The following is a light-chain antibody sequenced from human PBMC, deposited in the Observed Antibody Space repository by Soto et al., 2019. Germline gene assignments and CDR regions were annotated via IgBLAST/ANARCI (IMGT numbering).Light chain of an antibody. Sequence: EIVLTQSPGTLSLSPGERATLSCRASQSFSSSYLAWYQQKPGQAHRLLIYGASSRATGIPDRFGGSGSGTDFTLTISRLGPEDFAVYYCQQYAGSPFTFGPGTKVDIK. CDR3: QQYAGSPFT. CDR2: GAS. J-gene: IGKJ3*01. CDR1: QSFSSSY. V-gene: IGKV3-20*01.